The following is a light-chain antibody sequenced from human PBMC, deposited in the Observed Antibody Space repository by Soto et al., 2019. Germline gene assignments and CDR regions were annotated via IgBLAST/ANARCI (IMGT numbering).Light chain of an antibody. CDR3: QSYDSSLSGSV. CDR1: SSNIGAGYD. Sequence: QSALTQPPSVSGAPGQRVTISCTGSSSNIGAGYDVHWYQQFPGTVPKLLIYDNSNRPSGVPDRFSGSKSGTSASLAITGLQAEDEADYYCQSYDSSLSGSVFGGGTKVTVL. J-gene: IGLJ3*02. CDR2: DNS. V-gene: IGLV1-40*01.